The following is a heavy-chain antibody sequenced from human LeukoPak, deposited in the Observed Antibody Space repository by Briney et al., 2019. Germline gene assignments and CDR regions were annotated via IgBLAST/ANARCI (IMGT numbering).Heavy chain of an antibody. V-gene: IGHV1-2*02. Sequence: ASVKVSCKASGYTFTGYYIHWVRQAAGQGLEWMGWINPNSGGTNYAQKFQGRVTMTRDTSISTAYMELSRLRSDDTAMYYCARNIWFGESSDGSDIWGQGTMVTVSS. CDR2: INPNSGGT. CDR1: GYTFTGYY. J-gene: IGHJ3*02. CDR3: ARNIWFGESSDGSDI. D-gene: IGHD3-10*01.